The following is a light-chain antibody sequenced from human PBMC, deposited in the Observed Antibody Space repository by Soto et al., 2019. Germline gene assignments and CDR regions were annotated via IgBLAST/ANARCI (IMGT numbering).Light chain of an antibody. CDR3: QAWDRSTAWV. J-gene: IGLJ3*02. CDR1: NLGNKY. Sequence: SYELTQPPSVSVFPGQTATITCSGDNLGNKYASWYQQKPGQSPLLVIFQDTKRPSGIPERFSGSNSGNTATLTISGTQAMDEADYYCQAWDRSTAWVFGGGTKLTVL. CDR2: QDT. V-gene: IGLV3-1*01.